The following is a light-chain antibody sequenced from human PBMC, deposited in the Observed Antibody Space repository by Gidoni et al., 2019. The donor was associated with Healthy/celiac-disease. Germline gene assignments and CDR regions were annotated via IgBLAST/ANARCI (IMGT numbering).Light chain of an antibody. CDR1: GSKIGSNT. CDR2: SNN. J-gene: IGLJ2*01. V-gene: IGLV1-44*01. Sequence: QSVLTQPPSASGTPAKRVTSSCSGRGSKIGSNTVTWYKQLPVTSPKLLSYSNNQRPSGVPDRFSGYKSGTSAYLAISGLQSEVETDYYCAAWYDSLNGVVFGGGTKLTVL. CDR3: AAWYDSLNGVV.